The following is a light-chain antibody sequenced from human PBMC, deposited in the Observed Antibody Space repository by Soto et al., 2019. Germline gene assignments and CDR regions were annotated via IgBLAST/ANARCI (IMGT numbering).Light chain of an antibody. V-gene: IGLV2-8*01. CDR2: EVS. CDR1: SSDVGGYNY. CDR3: SSYAGSNNFV. J-gene: IGLJ1*01. Sequence: QAVVTQPPSASGSPGQSVTISCTGTSSDVGGYNYVSWYQQHPGKAPKLMIYEVSERPSGVPDRFSGSKPSNTASLTVSGLQAEDEADYYCSSYAGSNNFVFGTGTKLTVL.